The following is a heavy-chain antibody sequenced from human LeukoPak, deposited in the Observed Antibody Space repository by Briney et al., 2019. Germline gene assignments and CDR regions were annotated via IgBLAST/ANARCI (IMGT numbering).Heavy chain of an antibody. D-gene: IGHD3-16*01. CDR2: IYYSGST. Sequence: SETLSLTCTVSGPSISSYYWSWIRQPPGNGLEWIGYIYYSGSTNYIPSLKSRVVISVDTSKNQFSLKLSSVTAADTAVYYCARGVGGATTFFDYWGQGTLVTVSS. J-gene: IGHJ4*02. CDR3: ARGVGGATTFFDY. CDR1: GPSISSYY. V-gene: IGHV4-59*01.